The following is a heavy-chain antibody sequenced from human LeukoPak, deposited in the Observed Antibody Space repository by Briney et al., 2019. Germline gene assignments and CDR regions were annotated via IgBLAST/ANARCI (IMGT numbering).Heavy chain of an antibody. CDR2: IRYDGSNK. V-gene: IGHV3-30*02. D-gene: IGHD1-14*01. Sequence: GGSLRLSCAASGFTFSSYGMHWVRQAPGKGLEWVAFIRYDGSNKYYADSVKGRFTISRDNSKNTLYLQMNSLRAEDTAVYYCAKDQPLPRNYYYYMDVWGKGTTVTVSS. CDR3: AKDQPLPRNYYYYMDV. CDR1: GFTFSSYG. J-gene: IGHJ6*03.